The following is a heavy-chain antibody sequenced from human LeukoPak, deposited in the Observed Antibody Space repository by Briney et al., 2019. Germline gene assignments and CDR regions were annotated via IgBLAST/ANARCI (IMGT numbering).Heavy chain of an antibody. CDR2: THHNGPT. CDR3: AREQWGSTFPDY. V-gene: IGHV4-38-2*02. J-gene: IGHJ4*02. CDR1: GYSISSGYN. Sequence: PSETLSLTCSVSGYSISSGYNWGWIRQPPGKGPEWIGSTHHNGPTFYHPSLKSRVTISVDTSLNQVSLNLNSVTAADTAVYYCAREQWGSTFPDYWGQGVLVIVSS. D-gene: IGHD1-26*01.